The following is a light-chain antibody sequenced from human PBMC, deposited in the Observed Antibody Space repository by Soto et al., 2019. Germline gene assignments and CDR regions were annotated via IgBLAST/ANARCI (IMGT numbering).Light chain of an antibody. CDR2: KAS. V-gene: IGKV1-5*03. J-gene: IGKJ1*01. CDR1: QSISSW. CDR3: KQNNGNPGR. Sequence: DIQMTQSPFTLSASVGDRVTITCRASQSISSWLAWYQQKPGKAPKLLIYKASTLESGVPSNFSGSGSGTEFPLTISGLQPENFPTFYGKQNNGNPGRFGQGPRWIS.